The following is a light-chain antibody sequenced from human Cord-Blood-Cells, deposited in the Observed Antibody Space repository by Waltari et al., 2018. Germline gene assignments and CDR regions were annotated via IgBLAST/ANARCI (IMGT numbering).Light chain of an antibody. Sequence: QSALTQPPSASGSPGPSATISCTGTSSDVAGYNSVSWYQQHPGKAPKLMIYEVSKRPAGVPDRFSGSKSGNTASLTVSGLQAEDEADYYCSSYAGSNNLVFGGGTKLTVL. CDR2: EVS. J-gene: IGLJ2*01. V-gene: IGLV2-8*01. CDR1: SSDVAGYNS. CDR3: SSYAGSNNLV.